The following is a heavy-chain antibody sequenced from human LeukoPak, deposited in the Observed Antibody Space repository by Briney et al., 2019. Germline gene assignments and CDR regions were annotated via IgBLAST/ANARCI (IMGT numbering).Heavy chain of an antibody. Sequence: TSQTLSPTCTASGGSISSHYWSWIRHPPGKGLEWIGYIYYSGSTNYNPSLKSRVTISVDTSKNQFSLKLSCVTAADTAVYYCARVRDGSSWYIDYWGQGTLVTVSS. J-gene: IGHJ4*02. CDR3: ARVRDGSSWYIDY. D-gene: IGHD6-13*01. V-gene: IGHV4-59*11. CDR1: GGSISSHY. CDR2: IYYSGST.